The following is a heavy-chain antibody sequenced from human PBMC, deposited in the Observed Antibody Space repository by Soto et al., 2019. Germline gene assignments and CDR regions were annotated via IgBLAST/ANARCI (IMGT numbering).Heavy chain of an antibody. Sequence: QVQLVQSGAEVKKPGASVKVSCKASGYTFTDNQIHWLRRAPGQRLEWMGRIDPKSGDTNFAPTYQGRVTMTRDTSTNTVYMELTRLTSGDTAIYFCARRHLRDYLRWNFDPWGQGTLVTVSS. D-gene: IGHD3-16*01. CDR1: GYTFTDNQ. CDR2: IDPKSGDT. CDR3: ARRHLRDYLRWNFDP. V-gene: IGHV1-2*02. J-gene: IGHJ5*02.